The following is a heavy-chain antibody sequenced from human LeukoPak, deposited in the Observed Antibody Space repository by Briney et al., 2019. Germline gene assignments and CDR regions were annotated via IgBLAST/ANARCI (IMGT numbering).Heavy chain of an antibody. V-gene: IGHV3-7*03. D-gene: IGHD3-22*01. CDR2: IKHDGSEK. CDR1: GFIFTNYF. J-gene: IGHJ4*02. CDR3: ARRLSGYPDY. Sequence: GGSLRLSCAASGFIFTNYFMSWVRQAPGKGLEWVASIKHDGSEKYYVDSVRGRFTISRDNTMNSLYLQMNSLRAEDTAVYYCARRLSGYPDYWGQGTLVTVSS.